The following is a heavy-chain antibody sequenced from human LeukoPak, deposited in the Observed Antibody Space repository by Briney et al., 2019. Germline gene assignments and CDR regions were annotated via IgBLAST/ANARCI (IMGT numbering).Heavy chain of an antibody. D-gene: IGHD3-10*01. CDR3: ARALMVRGHYYYYYGMDV. CDR2: IGTAGDT. Sequence: PGGSLRLSCAASGFTFSSYDMHWVRQATGKGLEWVSAIGTAGDTYYPGSVKGRFTISRENAKNSLYLQMNSLRAGDTAVYYCARALMVRGHYYYYYGMDVWGQGTTVTVSS. J-gene: IGHJ6*02. CDR1: GFTFSSYD. V-gene: IGHV3-13*01.